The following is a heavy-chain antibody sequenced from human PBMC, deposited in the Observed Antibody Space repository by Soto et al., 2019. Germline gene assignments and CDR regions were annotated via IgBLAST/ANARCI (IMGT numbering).Heavy chain of an antibody. J-gene: IGHJ4*02. CDR2: ISYDGSLQ. CDR1: GFAFSSYG. Sequence: QAQLVESGGGVVQPGRSLRLSCAASGFAFSSYGMHWVRQAPGTGLEWVAVISYDGSLQHYADSVKGRFTISRDNSKNMVLLQMSSMRAEDRAVYYWVSDRGYGHASVPYSWGQGTLVSVSS. CDR3: VSDRGYGHASVPYS. V-gene: IGHV3-30*03. D-gene: IGHD5-18*01.